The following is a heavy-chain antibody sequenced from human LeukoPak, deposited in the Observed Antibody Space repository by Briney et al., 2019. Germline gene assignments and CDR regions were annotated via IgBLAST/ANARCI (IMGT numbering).Heavy chain of an antibody. Sequence: ASVKVSCKASGYTFTNYTLNWVRQAPGQGLEWMGWIDTNTGNPTYAQGFIGRFVFSLDTSVTTACLQISSLKAEDTAVYYCARGYDPTGYFSYWGQGTLVTVSS. V-gene: IGHV7-4-1*02. J-gene: IGHJ4*02. CDR3: ARGYDPTGYFSY. CDR2: IDTNTGNP. CDR1: GYTFTNYT. D-gene: IGHD3-22*01.